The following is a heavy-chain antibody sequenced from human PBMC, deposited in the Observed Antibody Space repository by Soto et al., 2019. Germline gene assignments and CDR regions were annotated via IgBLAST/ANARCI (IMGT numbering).Heavy chain of an antibody. J-gene: IGHJ6*02. CDR1: GYTFTSYG. D-gene: IGHD5-12*01. V-gene: IGHV1-18*01. Sequence: QVQLVQSGAEVKKPGASVKVSCKASGYTFTSYGISWVRQAPGQGLEWMGWISAYNGNTNYAQKLQGRDTMTTDTXTXXAYMELRSLRSDDTAVYYCARVEPIVATTKYGMDVWGQGTTVTVSS. CDR3: ARVEPIVATTKYGMDV. CDR2: ISAYNGNT.